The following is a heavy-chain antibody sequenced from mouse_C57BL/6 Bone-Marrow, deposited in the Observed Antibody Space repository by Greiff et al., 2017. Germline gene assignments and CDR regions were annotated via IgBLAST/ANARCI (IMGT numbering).Heavy chain of an antibody. V-gene: IGHV14-4*01. CDR2: IDPENCDT. CDR3: TTSVVATDYAMDY. Sequence: VQLKESGAELVRPGASVKLSCTASGFNIKDDYMHWVKQRPEQGLEWIGWIDPENCDTEYASKFQGKATITADTSSNTAYLQLSSLTSEDTAVYYCTTSVVATDYAMDYWGQGTSVTVSS. J-gene: IGHJ4*01. D-gene: IGHD1-1*01. CDR1: GFNIKDDY.